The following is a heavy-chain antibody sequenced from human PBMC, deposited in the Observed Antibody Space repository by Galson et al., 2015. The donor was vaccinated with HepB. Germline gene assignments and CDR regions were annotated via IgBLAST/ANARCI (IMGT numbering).Heavy chain of an antibody. CDR3: ARDMQLWFGSDY. D-gene: IGHD5-18*01. Sequence: SLRLSCAASGFTFSSYSMNWVRQAPGKGLEWVSSISSSSSYIYYADSVKGRFTISRDNAKNSLYLQMNSLRAEDTAVYYCARDMQLWFGSDYWGQGTLVTVSS. CDR1: GFTFSSYS. J-gene: IGHJ4*02. CDR2: ISSSSSYI. V-gene: IGHV3-21*01.